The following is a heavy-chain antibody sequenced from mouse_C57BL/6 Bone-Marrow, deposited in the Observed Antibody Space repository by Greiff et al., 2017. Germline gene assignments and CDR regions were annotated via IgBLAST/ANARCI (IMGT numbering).Heavy chain of an antibody. Sequence: VQLKESGGGLVKPGGSLKLSCAASGFTFSDYGMHWVRQAPEKGLEWVAYISSGSSTIDYADTVKGRFTISGDNAKNTLFLQMTSLRSEDTAMYYCAYYGSSYGYWYFDVWGTGTTVTVSS. CDR2: ISSGSSTI. J-gene: IGHJ1*03. V-gene: IGHV5-17*01. D-gene: IGHD1-1*01. CDR1: GFTFSDYG. CDR3: AYYGSSYGYWYFDV.